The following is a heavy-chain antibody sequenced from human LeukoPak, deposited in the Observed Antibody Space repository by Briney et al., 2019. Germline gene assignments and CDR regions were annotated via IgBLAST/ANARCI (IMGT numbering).Heavy chain of an antibody. CDR2: IASSGTTI. Sequence: GGFLRLSCAVSGFPFSIYEMNWVRQAPGKGLEWVSNIASSGTTIYYADSVKGRFSISRDNAKSSLYLQMNSLRVEDTAVYYCALLAVASDFDYWGQGALVTVSS. V-gene: IGHV3-48*03. J-gene: IGHJ4*02. D-gene: IGHD6-19*01. CDR3: ALLAVASDFDY. CDR1: GFPFSIYE.